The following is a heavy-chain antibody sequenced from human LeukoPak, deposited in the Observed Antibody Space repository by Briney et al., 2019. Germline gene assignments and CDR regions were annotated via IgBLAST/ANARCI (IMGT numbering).Heavy chain of an antibody. J-gene: IGHJ4*02. V-gene: IGHV3-23*01. CDR3: ARIRRYSSGWWLVDY. CDR1: GFTFSNYA. CDR2: ITSGGST. D-gene: IGHD6-19*01. Sequence: GGSLRLSCAASGFTFSNYAMNWVRQAPGKGLEWVSVITSGGSTYYADSVKGRFTISRDNSKNTLYPQMNSLRAEDTAVYYCARIRRYSSGWWLVDYWGQGTLVTVSS.